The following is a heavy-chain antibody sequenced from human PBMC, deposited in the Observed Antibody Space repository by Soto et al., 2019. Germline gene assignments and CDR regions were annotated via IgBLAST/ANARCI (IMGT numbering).Heavy chain of an antibody. CDR2: ISGSGGST. CDR3: GYCSSTSCYAYPNYFDY. J-gene: IGHJ4*02. Sequence: EVQLLESGGGLVQPGGSLRLSCAASGFTFSSYAMSWVRQAPGKGLEWVSAISGSGGSTYYADSVKGRFTISRDNSKNTLNLQMNSLRAEDTAVYYCGYCSSTSCYAYPNYFDYWGQGTLVTVSS. CDR1: GFTFSSYA. V-gene: IGHV3-23*01. D-gene: IGHD2-2*01.